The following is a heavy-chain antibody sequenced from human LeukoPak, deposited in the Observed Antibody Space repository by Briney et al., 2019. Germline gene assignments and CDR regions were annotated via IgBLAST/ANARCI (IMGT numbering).Heavy chain of an antibody. J-gene: IGHJ4*02. CDR2: IYPGRSDT. CDR3: ARRGSSGWATTYYFDC. Sequence: GESLKISCKDSRYRFTSYWIGWGREMPGKRVGGGGIIYPGRSDTRYSPSFQGQVTISADKSISTAYLQWSSLKASDTAMYYCARRGSSGWATTYYFDCWGQGTLVSVSS. CDR1: RYRFTSYW. V-gene: IGHV5-51*01. D-gene: IGHD6-19*01.